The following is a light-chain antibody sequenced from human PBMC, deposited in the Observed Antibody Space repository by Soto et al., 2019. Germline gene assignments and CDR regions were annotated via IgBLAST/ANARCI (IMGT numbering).Light chain of an antibody. V-gene: IGKV3-11*01. J-gene: IGKJ1*01. CDR2: DAS. CDR3: QQYYSTPRT. CDR1: QSVNNY. Sequence: EIVLTQSPATLSLSPVERATLSCRASQSVNNYLACYQQRPGQAPRLLIYDASNSATGIPARFSGSGSGTDFTLTISSLQAEDVAVYCCQQYYSTPRTFGQGTKVDIK.